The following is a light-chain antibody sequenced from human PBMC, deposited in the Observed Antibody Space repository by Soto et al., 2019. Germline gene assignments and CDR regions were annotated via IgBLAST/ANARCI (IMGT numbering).Light chain of an antibody. V-gene: IGLV7-46*01. CDR1: TGAVTSDHF. CDR2: DTN. CDR3: LLADTGARV. Sequence: QAVVTQEPSLTVSPGGTVTLTCGSSTGAVTSDHFPFWFQQKPGQAPRALIDDTNTKHSWTPARFSGSLLGGKAALTLSGAQPEDEADYYYLLADTGARVFGGGTKVTVL. J-gene: IGLJ2*01.